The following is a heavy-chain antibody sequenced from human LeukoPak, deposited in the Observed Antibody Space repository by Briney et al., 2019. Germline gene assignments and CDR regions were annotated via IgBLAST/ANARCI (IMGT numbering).Heavy chain of an antibody. J-gene: IGHJ4*02. CDR1: GGSFSGYY. Sequence: SETLSLTCAVYGGSFSGYYWSWIRQPPGKGLEWIGEINHNGSTNYNPSLKSRVTISVDTSKNQFSLKLSSVTAADTAVYYCARGSTAMVSRLFDYWGQGTLVTVSS. CDR2: INHNGST. D-gene: IGHD5-18*01. V-gene: IGHV4-34*01. CDR3: ARGSTAMVSRLFDY.